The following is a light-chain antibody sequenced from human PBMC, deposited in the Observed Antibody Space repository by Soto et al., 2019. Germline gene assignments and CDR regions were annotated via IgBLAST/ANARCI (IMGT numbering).Light chain of an antibody. CDR1: QGISSS. Sequence: QLPQAPSSLSASVGACVPITCRASQGISSSLAWYQKEPGKDPKILIYEASTLQSGVPSRFSGRGSGTDFNLTISGLQAEDFATYDCQQLNSYTFTFGQGTRLEIK. V-gene: IGKV1-9*01. J-gene: IGKJ5*01. CDR2: EAS. CDR3: QQLNSYTFT.